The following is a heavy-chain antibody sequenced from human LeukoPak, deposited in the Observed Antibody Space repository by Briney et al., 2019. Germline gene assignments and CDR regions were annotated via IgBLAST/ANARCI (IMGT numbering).Heavy chain of an antibody. J-gene: IGHJ4*02. D-gene: IGHD6-6*01. V-gene: IGHV3-33*06. CDR3: AKSEGLVGLYQFDY. Sequence: GGSLRLSCAASGFTFSSYAMSWVRQAPGKGLEWVAVIWYDGSNKYYADSVKGRFTISRDNSKNTLYLQMNSLRAEDTAVYYCAKSEGLVGLYQFDYWGQGTLVTVSS. CDR2: IWYDGSNK. CDR1: GFTFSSYA.